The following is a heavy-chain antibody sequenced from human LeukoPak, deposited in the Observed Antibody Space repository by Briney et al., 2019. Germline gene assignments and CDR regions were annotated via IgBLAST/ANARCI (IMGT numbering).Heavy chain of an antibody. CDR3: ARDQERGHTVVVTAIRGYAFDI. CDR1: GYTFTSYG. D-gene: IGHD2-21*02. Sequence: ASVKVSCKASGYTFTSYGISWVRQAPGQGLEWMGWISAYNGNTNYAQKLQGRVTMTTDTSTSTAYMELRSLRSDDTAVYYCARDQERGHTVVVTAIRGYAFDIWGQGTMVTVSS. CDR2: ISAYNGNT. J-gene: IGHJ3*02. V-gene: IGHV1-18*01.